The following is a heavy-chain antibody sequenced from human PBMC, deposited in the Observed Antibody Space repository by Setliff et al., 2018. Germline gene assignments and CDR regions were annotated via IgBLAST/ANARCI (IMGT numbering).Heavy chain of an antibody. Sequence: LSLTCTVSGDSISSRTYYWSWIRQPAGKGLEWIGHIYTSWSTIYNPSLKSRLTISLDTSKNQFSLTLSSVTAADTAVYYCARMRGFLYMDVWGKGTTVTVSS. D-gene: IGHD3-3*01. V-gene: IGHV4-61*09. J-gene: IGHJ6*03. CDR2: IYTSWST. CDR1: GDSISSRTYY. CDR3: ARMRGFLYMDV.